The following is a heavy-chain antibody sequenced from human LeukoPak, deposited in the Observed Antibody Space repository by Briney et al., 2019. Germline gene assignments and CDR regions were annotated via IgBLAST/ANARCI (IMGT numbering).Heavy chain of an antibody. CDR3: AREYSSSWYGGVDY. J-gene: IGHJ4*02. CDR1: GFTFSSYW. CDR2: IKQDGSEK. V-gene: IGHV3-7*01. Sequence: GGSLRLSCAASGFTFSSYWMSWVRQAPGKGLEWVANIKQDGSEKYYVDSVKGRFTISRDNAKNSLYLQMNSLRAEDTAVYCCAREYSSSWYGGVDYWGQGTLVTISS. D-gene: IGHD6-13*01.